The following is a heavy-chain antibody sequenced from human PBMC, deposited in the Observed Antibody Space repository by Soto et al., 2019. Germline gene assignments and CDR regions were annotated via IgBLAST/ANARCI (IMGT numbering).Heavy chain of an antibody. V-gene: IGHV4-31*03. CDR3: ARDREGRDGYNYGFDY. D-gene: IGHD5-12*01. CDR2: IYYSGST. Sequence: QVQLQESGPGLAKPSQTLSLTCSVSGGSISSGGYYWSWIRQHPGKGLEWVGYIYYSGSTYNNPSLRSRVTISVDTSKNQFSLKLTSVTAADTAVYYCARDREGRDGYNYGFDYWGQGTLVTVSS. J-gene: IGHJ4*02. CDR1: GGSISSGGYY.